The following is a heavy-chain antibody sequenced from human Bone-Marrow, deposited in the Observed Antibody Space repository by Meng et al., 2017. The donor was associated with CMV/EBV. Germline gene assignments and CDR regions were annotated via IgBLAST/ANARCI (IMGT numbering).Heavy chain of an antibody. V-gene: IGHV5-51*01. D-gene: IGHD3-22*01. CDR1: GYSFTSYW. Sequence: GGSLRLSCKGSGYSFTSYWIGWVRQMPGKGLEWMGIIYPGDSDTRYSPSFQGQVTISADKSISTAYLQWSSLKASDTAMYYCARLSDSSGYRFDYWGQGPLVTVFS. CDR3: ARLSDSSGYRFDY. J-gene: IGHJ4*02. CDR2: IYPGDSDT.